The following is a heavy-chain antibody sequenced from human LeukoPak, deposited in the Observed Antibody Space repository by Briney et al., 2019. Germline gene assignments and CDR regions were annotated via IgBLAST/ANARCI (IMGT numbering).Heavy chain of an antibody. CDR2: ISSSSSYI. CDR1: GFTVSSNY. D-gene: IGHD3-10*01. J-gene: IGHJ6*02. CDR3: ARAPGRVRGVIISPDV. Sequence: PGGSLRLSCAVSGFTVSSNYMTWVRQAPGKGLEWVSSISSSSSYIYYADSVKGRFTISRDNAKNSLYLQMNSLRAEDTAVYYCARAPGRVRGVIISPDVWGQGTTVTVSS. V-gene: IGHV3-21*01.